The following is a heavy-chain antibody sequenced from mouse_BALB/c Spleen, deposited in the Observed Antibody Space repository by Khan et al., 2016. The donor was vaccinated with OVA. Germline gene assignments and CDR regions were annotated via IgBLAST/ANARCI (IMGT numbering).Heavy chain of an antibody. CDR3: ARAYYGNYREAMDY. V-gene: IGHV2-6-7*01. CDR2: IWGDGST. Sequence: QVQLKESGPGLVAPSQSLSITCTVSGFSLTGYGVNWVRQPPGKGLEWLGMIWGDGSTDYNSALKSRLSISKDNSKSQVFLKMNSLQTYDTARSYYARAYYGNYREAMDYWGEGTSVTVSS. D-gene: IGHD2-10*01. J-gene: IGHJ4*01. CDR1: GFSLTGYG.